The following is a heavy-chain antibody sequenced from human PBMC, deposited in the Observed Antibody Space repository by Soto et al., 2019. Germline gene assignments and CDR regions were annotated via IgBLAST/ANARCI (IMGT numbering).Heavy chain of an antibody. CDR2: IKPISDIT. V-gene: IGHV1-69*13. Sequence: SVKVSCKASGDTFGRFTINWVRQAPGQGLEWMGGIKPISDITNYAQRFQGRVTFTADASTSTVYLELSSLRSEDTAMYYCARDPSTINKLIGVWFEPWGQGTLGTVSS. J-gene: IGHJ5*02. D-gene: IGHD4-4*01. CDR1: GDTFGRFT. CDR3: ARDPSTINKLIGVWFEP.